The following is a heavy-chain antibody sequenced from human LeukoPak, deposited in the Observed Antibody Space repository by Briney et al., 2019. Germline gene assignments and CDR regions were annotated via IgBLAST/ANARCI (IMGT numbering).Heavy chain of an antibody. V-gene: IGHV4-59*06. CDR2: IYDSGNT. J-gene: IGHJ6*02. CDR3: AREMMGYYDMDV. D-gene: IGHD5-24*01. Sequence: SETLSLTCTVSGASISSYYWSWIRQPPGKGLEWIGYIYDSGNTYYNPSLKSRATISVDTSKNQFSLRLSSVTAADTAVYYCAREMMGYYDMDVWGQGTTVTVSS. CDR1: GASISSYY.